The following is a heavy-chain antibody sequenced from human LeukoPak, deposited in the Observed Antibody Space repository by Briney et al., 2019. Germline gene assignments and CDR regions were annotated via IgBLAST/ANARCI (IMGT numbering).Heavy chain of an antibody. CDR3: AKRPDYGASPGYFDY. D-gene: IGHD4-17*01. V-gene: IGHV3-23*01. Sequence: GGSLRLSCAASGFTFSSYAMSWVRQAPGKGLEWVSSISDSGGTTYYADSVQGRFTISRDNSKNTLYLQMNSLRADDTAVYHCAKRPDYGASPGYFDYWGQGTLVTVSS. CDR1: GFTFSSYA. CDR2: ISDSGGTT. J-gene: IGHJ4*02.